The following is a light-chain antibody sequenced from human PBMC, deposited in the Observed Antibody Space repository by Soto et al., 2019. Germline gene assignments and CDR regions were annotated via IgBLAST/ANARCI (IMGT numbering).Light chain of an antibody. Sequence: DVQMTQSPSSLSASVGDRVTIACRASQSIDNYLNWYQQKPGRAPKLLIYAASSLQSGVPSRFSGSGSGTDSTLTISSLQPADFATYYCQQSYTLPLLTFGPGTRVDIK. J-gene: IGKJ3*01. CDR3: QQSYTLPLLT. CDR2: AAS. V-gene: IGKV1-39*01. CDR1: QSIDNY.